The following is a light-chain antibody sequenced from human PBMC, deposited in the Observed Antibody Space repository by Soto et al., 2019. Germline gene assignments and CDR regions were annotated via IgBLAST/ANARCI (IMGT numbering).Light chain of an antibody. Sequence: QSVLTQPASVSGSPGQSITISCTGTSSDVGGYPYVSWYQQHPGKAPKLMIYEVSNRPSGVSNRFSGSKSGNTASLTISGLDDEEEADYCSSSYTGSSTLFGGGTKLTVL. J-gene: IGLJ3*02. CDR2: EVS. V-gene: IGLV2-14*01. CDR1: SSDVGGYPY. CDR3: SSYTGSSTL.